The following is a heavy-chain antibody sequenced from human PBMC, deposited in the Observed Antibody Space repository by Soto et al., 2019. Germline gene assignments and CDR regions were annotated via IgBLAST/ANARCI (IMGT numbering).Heavy chain of an antibody. Sequence: GGSLRLSCAASGFTFSTYWMNWVRQAPGKGLEWVANIKEDGSEAYYVDSVKGRLTISRDNAKNSLYLDMNSLRGEDTAVYYCARDWGGWAPIDYWGQGTLVTVSS. V-gene: IGHV3-7*05. CDR2: IKEDGSEA. CDR3: ARDWGGWAPIDY. J-gene: IGHJ4*02. CDR1: GFTFSTYW. D-gene: IGHD6-19*01.